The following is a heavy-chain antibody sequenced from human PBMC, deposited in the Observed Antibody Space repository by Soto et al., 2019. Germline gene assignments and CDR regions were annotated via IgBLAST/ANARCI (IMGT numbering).Heavy chain of an antibody. Sequence: SETLSLTCAVYGGSFSGYYWSWIRQPPGKGLEWIGEINHSGSTNYNPSLKSRVTISVDTSKNQFSLKLSSVTAADTAVYYCGRGVGYYYGMDVWGQGTTVTVSS. CDR2: INHSGST. CDR1: GGSFSGYY. V-gene: IGHV4-34*01. CDR3: GRGVGYYYGMDV. J-gene: IGHJ6*02.